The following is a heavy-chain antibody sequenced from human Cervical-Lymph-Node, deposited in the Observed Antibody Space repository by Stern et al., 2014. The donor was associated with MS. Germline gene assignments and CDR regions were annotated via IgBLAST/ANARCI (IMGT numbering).Heavy chain of an antibody. CDR3: ARARVGDYARSPHLDS. J-gene: IGHJ4*02. CDR2: ISNNSTHT. Sequence: EVQLVESGGGLVKPGESLRLSCDASGFTFSHYSLHWVPQAPGQGLEWISSISNNSTHTYYADSVEGRFTISRDSAKDSVSLHMVSLRAEDTAVYYCARARVGDYARSPHLDSWGQGTLVTVSS. CDR1: GFTFSHYS. D-gene: IGHD4-17*01. V-gene: IGHV3-21*01.